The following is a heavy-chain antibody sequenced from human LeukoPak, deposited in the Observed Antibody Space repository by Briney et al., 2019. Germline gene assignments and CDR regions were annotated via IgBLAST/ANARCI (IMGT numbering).Heavy chain of an antibody. CDR1: GYSISSGYY. D-gene: IGHD1-26*01. CDR3: TREVRSAWASFDP. Sequence: SETLSLTCTVSGYSISSGYYWGWIRQPPGQGLEWIGSIHYSARIYYNPSLKSRLTISPDTSKNQFSLKLTSVTAADTAVYYCTREVRSAWASFDPWGQGTLVIVSS. J-gene: IGHJ5*02. V-gene: IGHV4-38-2*02. CDR2: IHYSARI.